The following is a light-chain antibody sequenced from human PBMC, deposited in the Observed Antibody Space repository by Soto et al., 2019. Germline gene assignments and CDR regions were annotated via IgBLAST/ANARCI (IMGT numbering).Light chain of an antibody. CDR1: QSISSW. CDR2: DGS. V-gene: IGKV1-5*01. CDR3: QQYYFYFSPT. Sequence: DIQMTQSPSTLSASVGDRVTITCRASQSISSWLAWYQEIPGRAPKLLISDGSTLQSWVPSRFSGSGSGPEFTLTISSLQPDDFATYDCQQYYFYFSPTVGGGTTVQIK. J-gene: IGKJ4*01.